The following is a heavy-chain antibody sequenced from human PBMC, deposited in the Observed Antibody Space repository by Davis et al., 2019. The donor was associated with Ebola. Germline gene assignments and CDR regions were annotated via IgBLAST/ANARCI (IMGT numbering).Heavy chain of an antibody. D-gene: IGHD3-22*01. CDR2: ISSSSSYT. Sequence: LSLTCTVSGGSISSKNYYWSWIRQAPGKGLEWVSYISSSSSYTNYADSVKGRFTISRDNAKNSLFLQMNSLRAEDTALYFCARGSHEGSSAYYSIRYYLDLWGRGTLLTVSS. CDR3: ARGSHEGSSAYYSIRYYLDL. J-gene: IGHJ2*01. CDR1: GGSISSKNYY. V-gene: IGHV3-11*05.